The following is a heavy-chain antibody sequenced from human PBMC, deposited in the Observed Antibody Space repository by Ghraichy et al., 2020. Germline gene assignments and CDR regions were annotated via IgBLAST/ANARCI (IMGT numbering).Heavy chain of an antibody. J-gene: IGHJ6*02. Sequence: ASVKVSCKSSGYTFTSYDINWVRQATGQGLEWMGWMNPNSGNTGYAQKFQGRVTMTRNTSISTAYMELSSLRSEDTAVYYCARWPPAANFYYYYGMDVWGQGTTVTVSS. CDR1: GYTFTSYD. D-gene: IGHD2-2*01. V-gene: IGHV1-8*01. CDR2: MNPNSGNT. CDR3: ARWPPAANFYYYYGMDV.